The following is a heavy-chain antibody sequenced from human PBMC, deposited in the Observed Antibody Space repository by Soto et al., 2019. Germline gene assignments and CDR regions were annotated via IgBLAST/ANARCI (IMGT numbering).Heavy chain of an antibody. D-gene: IGHD3-10*01. CDR1: GGTFSSYA. Sequence: QVQLVQSGAEVKKPGSSVKVSCKASGGTFSSYAISWVRQAPGQGLEWMGGIIPIFGTANYAQKFQGRVTITADESTSTAYMELSSLRSEDTAVYYCARDGYLRGVFNPGYYYGMDVWGQGTTVTVSS. CDR2: IIPIFGTA. J-gene: IGHJ6*02. CDR3: ARDGYLRGVFNPGYYYGMDV. V-gene: IGHV1-69*12.